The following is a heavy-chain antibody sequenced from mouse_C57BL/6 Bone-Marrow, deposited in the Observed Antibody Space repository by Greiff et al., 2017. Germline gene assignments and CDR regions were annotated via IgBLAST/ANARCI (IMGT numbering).Heavy chain of an antibody. CDR1: GFNIKDDY. J-gene: IGHJ2*01. D-gene: IGHD1-1*01. V-gene: IGHV14-4*01. CDR2: IDPENGDT. Sequence: DVKLQESGAELVRPGASVKLSCTASGFNIKDDYMHWVKQRPEQGLEWIGWIDPENGDTEYASKFQGKATITADTSSHTAYLQLSSLTSEDTAVYYCTPYYYGSSFRFDYWGQGTTLTVSS. CDR3: TPYYYGSSFRFDY.